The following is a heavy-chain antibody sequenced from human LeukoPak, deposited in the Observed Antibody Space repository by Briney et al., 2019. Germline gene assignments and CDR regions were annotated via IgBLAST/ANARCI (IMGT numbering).Heavy chain of an antibody. CDR1: GYTFTSYD. Sequence: ASVKVSCKASGYTFTSYDINWVRQATGQGLGWMGWMNPNSGNTGYAQKFQGRVTMTRNTSISTAYMELSSLRSEDTAVYYCARGRGGYYYDSSGYIYYFDYWGQGTLVTVSS. D-gene: IGHD3-22*01. CDR3: ARGRGGYYYDSSGYIYYFDY. CDR2: MNPNSGNT. V-gene: IGHV1-8*01. J-gene: IGHJ4*02.